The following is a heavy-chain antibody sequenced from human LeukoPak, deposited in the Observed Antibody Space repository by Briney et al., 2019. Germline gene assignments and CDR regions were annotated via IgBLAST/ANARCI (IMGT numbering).Heavy chain of an antibody. V-gene: IGHV3-73*01. Sequence: GGSLRLSCAASGFTFSGSAMHWVRQASGKGLEWVGRIRSKANSYATAYAASVKGRFTISRDDSKNTAYLQMNSLKTEDTAVYYCTRPEDYSEDFQYWGQGTLVTVSS. D-gene: IGHD2-15*01. CDR3: TRPEDYSEDFQY. CDR1: GFTFSGSA. J-gene: IGHJ1*01. CDR2: IRSKANSYAT.